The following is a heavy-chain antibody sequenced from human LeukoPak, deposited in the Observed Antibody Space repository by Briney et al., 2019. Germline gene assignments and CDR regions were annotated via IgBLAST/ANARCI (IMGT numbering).Heavy chain of an antibody. CDR3: AKVHYDFWSGYYGPYYFDY. CDR1: GFIFSDYY. D-gene: IGHD3-3*01. J-gene: IGHJ4*02. Sequence: GGSLRLSCAASGFIFSDYYMSWVRQAPGKGLEWVSAISGSGGSTYYADSVKGRFTISRDNSKNTLYLQMNSLRAEDTAVYYCAKVHYDFWSGYYGPYYFDYWGQGTLVTVSS. V-gene: IGHV3-23*01. CDR2: ISGSGGST.